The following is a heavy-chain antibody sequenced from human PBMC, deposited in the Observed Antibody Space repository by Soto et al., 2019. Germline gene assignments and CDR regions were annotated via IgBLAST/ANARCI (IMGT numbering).Heavy chain of an antibody. CDR2: IKQDGSEK. Sequence: EVQLVESGGGLVEPGGSLRLSCAASGFTFSTYWMNWVRQAPGKGLEWVANIKQDGSEKYYVDSVKGRFTISRDNAKSELYLQMNSLRAGDTAVYYCARDWGYCSGGTCYTVLDYWGQGTLVTVSS. J-gene: IGHJ4*02. V-gene: IGHV3-7*01. D-gene: IGHD2-15*01. CDR1: GFTFSTYW. CDR3: ARDWGYCSGGTCYTVLDY.